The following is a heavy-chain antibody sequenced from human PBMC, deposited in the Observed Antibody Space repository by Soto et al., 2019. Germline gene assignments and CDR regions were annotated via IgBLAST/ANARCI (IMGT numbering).Heavy chain of an antibody. Sequence: QVQLQESGPGLVKPSQTLSLTCTVSGGSISSSNYFWSWIRQPPGKGLAWIGYIYYNGGAHYNPALRSRVSISVETSENQFSLRLSSVTAADTAVYYCAREVIAPADSDAFDIWGQGTKVTVSS. D-gene: IGHD6-13*01. CDR3: AREVIAPADSDAFDI. V-gene: IGHV4-30-4*01. CDR1: GGSISSSNYF. CDR2: IYYNGGA. J-gene: IGHJ3*02.